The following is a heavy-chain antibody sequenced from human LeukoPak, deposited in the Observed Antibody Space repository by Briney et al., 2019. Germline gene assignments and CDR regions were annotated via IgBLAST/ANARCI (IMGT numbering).Heavy chain of an antibody. CDR1: GFTLSSYS. V-gene: IGHV3-23*01. CDR3: AKDRDPRVSMGFLF. Sequence: PGGSLRLSCAASGFTLSSYSMNWVRQAPGKGPEWVSTISGSGDATYYADSVKGRFTISRDNSKNTLYVQMNSLRAEDTAVYYCAKDRDPRVSMGFLFWARETLVTVSS. J-gene: IGHJ4*02. D-gene: IGHD5-24*01. CDR2: ISGSGDAT.